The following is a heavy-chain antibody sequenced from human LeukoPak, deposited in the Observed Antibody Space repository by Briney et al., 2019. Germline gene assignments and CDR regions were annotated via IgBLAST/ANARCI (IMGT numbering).Heavy chain of an antibody. D-gene: IGHD5-12*01. V-gene: IGHV3-7*01. CDR2: IKQDGSEK. Sequence: RGSLRLSCAASGFTFSSYWMSWVRQAPGKGREWVANIKQDGSEKYYVDSVKGRFTISRVNAKNSLYLQMNSLRAEDTAVYYCARDQGYSGYDFYFDYWGQGTLVTVSS. J-gene: IGHJ4*02. CDR3: ARDQGYSGYDFYFDY. CDR1: GFTFSSYW.